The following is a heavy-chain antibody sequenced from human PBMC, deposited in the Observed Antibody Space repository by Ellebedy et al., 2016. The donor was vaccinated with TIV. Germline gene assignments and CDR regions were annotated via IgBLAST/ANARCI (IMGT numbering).Heavy chain of an antibody. Sequence: ASVKVSXXASGYTFTNFGISWVRPAPGQGLEWMGWVSPYNGNTNYAQKFQARVTMTTDTSTSTAYMELRSLRSDDTALYFCARDSDYGGVTNHWYFNLWGRGTLVTVSS. CDR3: ARDSDYGGVTNHWYFNL. D-gene: IGHD4-23*01. CDR2: VSPYNGNT. CDR1: GYTFTNFG. V-gene: IGHV1-18*01. J-gene: IGHJ2*01.